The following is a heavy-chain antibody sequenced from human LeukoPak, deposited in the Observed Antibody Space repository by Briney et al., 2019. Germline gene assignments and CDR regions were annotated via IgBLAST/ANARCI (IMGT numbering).Heavy chain of an antibody. V-gene: IGHV4-39*01. D-gene: IGHD2-2*01. CDR1: GGSISSSNYF. Sequence: SETLSLTCTVSGGSISSSNYFWVWIRQPPGKGLEWIGSSYYSGNTYYNPPLKSRVTISVDTSKNHFSLDLRSVMAADTAVYYCARHGNVVVVPAAKGFDYWGQGTQVTVSS. CDR2: SYYSGNT. CDR3: ARHGNVVVVPAAKGFDY. J-gene: IGHJ4*02.